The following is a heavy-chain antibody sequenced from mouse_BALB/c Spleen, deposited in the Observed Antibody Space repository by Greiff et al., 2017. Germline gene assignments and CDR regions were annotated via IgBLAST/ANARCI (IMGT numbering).Heavy chain of an antibody. CDR1: GYSITSDYA. CDR2: ISYSGST. CDR3: AREGDYFDY. V-gene: IGHV3-2*02. Sequence: VQLKESGPGLVKPSQSLSLTCTVTGYSITSDYAWNWIRQFPGNKLEWMGYISYSGSTSYNPSLKSRISNTRDTSKNQFFLQLNSVTTEDTATYYCAREGDYFDYWGQGTTLTVSS. J-gene: IGHJ2*01.